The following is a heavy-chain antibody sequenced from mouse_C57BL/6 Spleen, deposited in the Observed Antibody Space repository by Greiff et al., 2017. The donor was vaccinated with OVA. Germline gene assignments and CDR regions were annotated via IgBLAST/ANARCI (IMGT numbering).Heavy chain of an antibody. Sequence: QVQLQQPGAELVRPGSSVKLSCKASGYTFTSYWMDWVKQRPGQRLEWIGNIYTSASETTYTQKFKEKATLTVDKSSSTAYMQLSSLTSEDSAVYYCARRGQLRPFDYWGQGTTLTVSS. CDR2: IYTSASET. CDR1: GYTFTSYW. D-gene: IGHD3-2*02. V-gene: IGHV1-61*01. J-gene: IGHJ2*01. CDR3: ARRGQLRPFDY.